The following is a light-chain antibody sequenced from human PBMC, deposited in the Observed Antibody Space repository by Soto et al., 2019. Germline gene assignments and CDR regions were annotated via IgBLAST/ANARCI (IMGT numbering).Light chain of an antibody. V-gene: IGLV2-8*01. CDR3: SSHGGSNNFYL. Sequence: QSALTQPPSASGSPGQSVTISCIGTSSDVGAYNYVSWYQQHPGKVPKLMIYEVSKRPSGVPDRFSASKSGNTASLTVSGLQAEDEAEYYCSSHGGSNNFYLFGTGTKV. CDR2: EVS. CDR1: SSDVGAYNY. J-gene: IGLJ1*01.